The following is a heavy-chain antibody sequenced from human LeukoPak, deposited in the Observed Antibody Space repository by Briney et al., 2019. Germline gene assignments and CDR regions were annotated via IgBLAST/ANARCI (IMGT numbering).Heavy chain of an antibody. CDR3: AKDTYIGKYCTDGVCSPFDY. J-gene: IGHJ4*02. Sequence: GGSLTLSCAGSGFTFSSYAMSWVRQAPGQGLEWVSVISYSGDYTSYADSVRRRFTISRDNSRNTLYLQMISLRPEDTAVYYCAKDTYIGKYCTDGVCSPFDYWGQGTLVTASS. CDR1: GFTFSSYA. V-gene: IGHV3-23*01. CDR2: ISYSGDYT. D-gene: IGHD2-8*01.